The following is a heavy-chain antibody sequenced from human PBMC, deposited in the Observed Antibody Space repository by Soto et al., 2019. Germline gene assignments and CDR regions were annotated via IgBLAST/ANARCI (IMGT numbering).Heavy chain of an antibody. CDR3: ARGHYDFWSGYFATIDY. CDR1: GGSISNYY. CDR2: IHYSGNT. Sequence: QVQLQESGPGLVKPSETLSLTCTVSGGSISNYYWSWIRQPPGKGLEWIGYIHYSGNTKYNPSLKSRVNISADTSKYQFSLKLSSVTAADTAVYYCARGHYDFWSGYFATIDYWGQGTLVTVSS. J-gene: IGHJ4*02. V-gene: IGHV4-59*08. D-gene: IGHD3-3*01.